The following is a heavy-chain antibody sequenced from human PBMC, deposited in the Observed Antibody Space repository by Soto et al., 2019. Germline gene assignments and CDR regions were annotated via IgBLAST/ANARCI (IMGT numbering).Heavy chain of an antibody. CDR1: GFTFSSYG. CDR3: ARDFPIFIVDQDAFDL. D-gene: IGHD3-16*02. Sequence: QVQLVESGGGVVQPGRSLRLSCAASGFTFSSYGMHWVRQAPGKGLEWVAVIWYDGSNKYYADSVKGRFTISRDNSKNTLSLQINSHRPYDTAVYYCARDFPIFIVDQDAFDLWGQGTMVTVSS. CDR2: IWYDGSNK. V-gene: IGHV3-33*01. J-gene: IGHJ3*01.